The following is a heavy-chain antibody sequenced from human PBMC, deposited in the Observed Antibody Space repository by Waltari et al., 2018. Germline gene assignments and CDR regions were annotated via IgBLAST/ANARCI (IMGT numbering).Heavy chain of an antibody. V-gene: IGHV3-53*02. Sequence: EVQLVETGGGLIQPGGSLRLTCNASGFSVDSNYVNWVRQAPGKGLERVSLRNPGVSIYYAGSVEVPFPISSNNSKNSLSLQLSSLRVEEAPLYYCAREGRGRALDYWGQGPLVTVSS. CDR1: GFSVDSNY. CDR3: AREGRGRALDY. J-gene: IGHJ4*02. CDR2: RNPGVSI. D-gene: IGHD2-21*01.